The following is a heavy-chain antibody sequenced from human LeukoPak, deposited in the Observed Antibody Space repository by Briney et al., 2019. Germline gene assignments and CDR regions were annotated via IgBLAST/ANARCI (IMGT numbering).Heavy chain of an antibody. D-gene: IGHD2-8*01. CDR1: GFTFSDYY. J-gene: IGHJ6*03. V-gene: IGHV3-11*04. Sequence: KTGGSLRLSCAASGFTFSDYYMSWIRQAPGKGLEWLSCISTTSSTRYYADSVKGRFSISRDSSKNILYLQMNSLRAEDTAVYYCAKDRCSNGIGCYYYYMDVWGKGTTVTISS. CDR3: AKDRCSNGIGCYYYYMDV. CDR2: ISTTSSTR.